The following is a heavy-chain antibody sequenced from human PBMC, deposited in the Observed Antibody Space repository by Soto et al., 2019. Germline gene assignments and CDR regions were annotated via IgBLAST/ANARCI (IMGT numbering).Heavy chain of an antibody. CDR3: AKDRVPITMVRGVLYYFDY. V-gene: IGHV3-23*01. Sequence: GGSLRLSCAASGFTFSSYAMSWVRQAPGKGLEWVSAISGSGGSTYYADSVKGRFTISRDNSKNTLYLQMNSLRAEDTAVYYCAKDRVPITMVRGVLYYFDYWGQGTLVTVSS. CDR1: GFTFSSYA. CDR2: ISGSGGST. J-gene: IGHJ4*02. D-gene: IGHD3-10*01.